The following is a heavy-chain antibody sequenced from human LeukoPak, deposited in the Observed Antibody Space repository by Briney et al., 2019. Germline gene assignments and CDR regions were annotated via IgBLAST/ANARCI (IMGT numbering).Heavy chain of an antibody. D-gene: IGHD6-13*01. Sequence: ASVKVSCKASGYTFSNYDIIWVRQATGQGLEWMGWMNPNSGNTGYTQNFQGKVTMTRNTSISTAYMDLSSLRSEDAAVYYCARGVKGQQLGYWGQGTLVTVSS. CDR1: GYTFSNYD. CDR3: ARGVKGQQLGY. J-gene: IGHJ4*02. V-gene: IGHV1-8*01. CDR2: MNPNSGNT.